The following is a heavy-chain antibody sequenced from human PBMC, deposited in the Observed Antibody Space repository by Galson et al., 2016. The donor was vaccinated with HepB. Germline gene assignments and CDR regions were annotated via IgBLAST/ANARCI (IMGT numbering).Heavy chain of an antibody. CDR1: GFSLSTSGVG. CDR2: IYWDDDK. J-gene: IGHJ4*02. V-gene: IGHV2-5*04. Sequence: PALVKPTQTLTLTCTFSGFSLSTSGVGVGWIRQPPGKALEWLALIYWDDDKRYSPSLKSRLTISRDISKNTLYLQMNSLRAEDTGVYYCVKEASSGWYRTADYWGQGTLVTVSS. D-gene: IGHD3-22*01. CDR3: VKEASSGWYRTADY.